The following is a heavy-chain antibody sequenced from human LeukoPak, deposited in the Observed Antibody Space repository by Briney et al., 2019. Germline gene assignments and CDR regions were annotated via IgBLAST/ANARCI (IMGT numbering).Heavy chain of an antibody. CDR3: ARGQTRYGSGIHYMDV. V-gene: IGHV5-51*01. CDR1: GYSFTSYW. Sequence: GESLKISCKGSGYSFTSYWIGWVRQMPGKGLEWMGIIYPGDSDTRYSPSFQGQVTISADKSISTAYLQWSSLKASDTAMYYCARGQTRYGSGIHYMDVWGKGTTVTVSS. D-gene: IGHD3-10*01. J-gene: IGHJ6*03. CDR2: IYPGDSDT.